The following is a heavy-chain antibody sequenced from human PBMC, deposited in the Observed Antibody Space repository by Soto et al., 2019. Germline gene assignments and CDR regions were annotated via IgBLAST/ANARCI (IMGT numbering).Heavy chain of an antibody. CDR2: IIPIFGTA. V-gene: IGHV1-69*13. CDR1: GGTFSGYA. Sequence: SVKVSCKASGGTFSGYAISWVRQAPGQGLEWMGGIIPIFGTANYAQKFQGRVTITADESTSTAYMELSSLRSEDTAVYYCARDSEPAAKLHWFDPWGQGTLVTVSS. J-gene: IGHJ5*02. CDR3: ARDSEPAAKLHWFDP. D-gene: IGHD2-2*01.